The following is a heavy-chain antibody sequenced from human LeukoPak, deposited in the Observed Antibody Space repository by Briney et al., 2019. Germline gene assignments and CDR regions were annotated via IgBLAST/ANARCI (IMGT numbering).Heavy chain of an antibody. CDR3: ARGSGFGSAFDI. J-gene: IGHJ3*02. D-gene: IGHD3-10*01. CDR2: IYYSGST. V-gene: IGHV4-30-4*01. CDR1: GGSISSGDYY. Sequence: PSETLSLTRTVSGGSISSGDYYWSWIRQPPGKGLVWIGYIYYSGSTYYNPSLKSRVTISVDTSKNQFSLELSSVTAADTAVYYCARGSGFGSAFDIWGQGTMVTVSS.